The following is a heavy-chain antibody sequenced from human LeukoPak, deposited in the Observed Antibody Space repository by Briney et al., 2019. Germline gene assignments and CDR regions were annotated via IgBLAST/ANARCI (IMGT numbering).Heavy chain of an antibody. J-gene: IGHJ4*02. CDR1: GGTFISYA. D-gene: IGHD2-15*01. Sequence: GASVKVSCKASGGTFISYAISWVRQAPGQGLEWMGGIIPIFGTANYAQKFQGRVTITADESTSTAYMELSSLRSEDTAVYYCARALIDCSGGSCYSDYWGQGTLVTVSS. CDR3: ARALIDCSGGSCYSDY. V-gene: IGHV1-69*13. CDR2: IIPIFGTA.